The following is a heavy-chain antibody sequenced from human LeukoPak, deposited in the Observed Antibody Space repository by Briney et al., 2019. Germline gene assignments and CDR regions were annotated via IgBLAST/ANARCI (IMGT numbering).Heavy chain of an antibody. CDR1: GYSLTSYW. D-gene: IGHD4-23*01. CDR2: IYPGDSDT. V-gene: IGHV5-51*01. CDR3: ARGPTVVPYCFDY. Sequence: GASLKISCKGSGYSLTSYWIGWVRQMPGKGLEWMGIIYPGDSDTRYSPSFQGQVTISADKSISTAYLQWSSLKASDTAMYYCARGPTVVPYCFDYWGQGTLVTVSS. J-gene: IGHJ4*02.